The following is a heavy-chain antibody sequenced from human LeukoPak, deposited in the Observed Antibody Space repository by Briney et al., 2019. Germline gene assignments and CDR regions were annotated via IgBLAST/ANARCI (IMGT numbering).Heavy chain of an antibody. CDR3: ATQRGSYLWGTDFDY. CDR2: INPNSGDT. J-gene: IGHJ4*02. V-gene: IGHV1-2*02. CDR1: GYTFTGYY. Sequence: ASVKVSCKASGYTFTGYYMHWVRQAPGQGLEWMGWINPNSGDTKHSQKFQGRVTMTRDTSIRTAYMELTRLRSDDTAVYYCATQRGSYLWGTDFDYWGQGTLVTVSS. D-gene: IGHD3-16*01.